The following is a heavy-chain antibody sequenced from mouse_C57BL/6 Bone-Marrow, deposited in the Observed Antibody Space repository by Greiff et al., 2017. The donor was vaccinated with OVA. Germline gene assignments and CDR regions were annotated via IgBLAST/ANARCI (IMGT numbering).Heavy chain of an antibody. Sequence: EVQLVESGGGLVQPKGSLKLSCAASGFSFNTYAMNWVRPAPGKGLEWVARIRSKSNNYATYYADSVKDRFTISSDDSESMLYLQMNNLTTEDAAMYYCVRHDYDDMDYWGQGTSVTVSS. V-gene: IGHV10-1*01. CDR1: GFSFNTYA. CDR3: VRHDYDDMDY. J-gene: IGHJ4*01. CDR2: IRSKSNNYAT.